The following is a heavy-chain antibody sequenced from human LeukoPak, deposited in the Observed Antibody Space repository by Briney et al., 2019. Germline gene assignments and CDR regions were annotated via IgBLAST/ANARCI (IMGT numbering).Heavy chain of an antibody. V-gene: IGHV4-59*08. CDR2: VYYSGST. CDR3: ARHAYGSGSYNYYGMDV. D-gene: IGHD3-10*01. CDR1: GGSISSDY. Sequence: SETLSLTCTVSGGSISSDYWSWIRQTPGKGLEWIGYVYYSGSTNYNPSLKSRVTISVDTSKKHFSLQLSSLTAADTAVYYCARHAYGSGSYNYYGMDVWGQGTTVTVSS. J-gene: IGHJ6*02.